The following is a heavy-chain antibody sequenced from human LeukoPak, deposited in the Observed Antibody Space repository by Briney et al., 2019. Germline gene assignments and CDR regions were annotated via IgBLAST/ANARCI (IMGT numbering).Heavy chain of an antibody. Sequence: GASVKVSCKASGGTFSSYAISWVRQAPGQGLEWMGGIIPIFGTANYAQKFQGRVTMTRDTSTSTVYMELSSLRSEDTAVYYCARSQAAEPEGGVDYWGQGTLVTVSS. D-gene: IGHD1-14*01. V-gene: IGHV1-69*05. CDR3: ARSQAAEPEGGVDY. J-gene: IGHJ4*02. CDR2: IIPIFGTA. CDR1: GGTFSSYA.